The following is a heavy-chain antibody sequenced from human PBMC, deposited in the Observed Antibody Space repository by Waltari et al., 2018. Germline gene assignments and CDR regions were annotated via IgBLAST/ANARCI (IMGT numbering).Heavy chain of an antibody. J-gene: IGHJ4*02. CDR3: ARYMATSRYYFDY. Sequence: STNYNPSLKSRVTISVDTSKNQFSLKLSSVTAADTAVYYCARYMATSRYYFDYWGQGTLVTVSS. D-gene: IGHD1-26*01. CDR2: ST. V-gene: IGHV4-59*01.